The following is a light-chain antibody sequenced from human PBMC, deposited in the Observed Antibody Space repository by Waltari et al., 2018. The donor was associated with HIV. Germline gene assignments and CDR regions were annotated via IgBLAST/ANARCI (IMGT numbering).Light chain of an antibody. Sequence: DIVMTQSPLSLHVTPGEPASISCRSSQSLLNSNGFNYLDWYLQKPGQSLRLLIYLGSNRASGVPDRFSGSGSGTDFTLKISRVEAEDVGVYYCMQALQTPLITFGQGTRLEIK. CDR2: LGS. V-gene: IGKV2-28*01. CDR1: QSLLNSNGFNY. J-gene: IGKJ5*01. CDR3: MQALQTPLIT.